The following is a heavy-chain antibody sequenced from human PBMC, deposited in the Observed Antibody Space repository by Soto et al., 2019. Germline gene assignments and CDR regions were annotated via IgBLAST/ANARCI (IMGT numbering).Heavy chain of an antibody. Sequence: QVQLVESGGGVVQPGRSLRLSCAASGFTFSSYGMHWVRQAPGKGLEWVAVIWYDGSNKYYADSVKGRFTISRDNSKNTLYLQMNSLRAEDTAVYYCARAGCSSTSCYTMGLWQQLRNSNFDYWGQGTLVTVSS. CDR3: ARAGCSSTSCYTMGLWQQLRNSNFDY. V-gene: IGHV3-33*01. D-gene: IGHD2-2*01. CDR2: IWYDGSNK. J-gene: IGHJ4*02. CDR1: GFTFSSYG.